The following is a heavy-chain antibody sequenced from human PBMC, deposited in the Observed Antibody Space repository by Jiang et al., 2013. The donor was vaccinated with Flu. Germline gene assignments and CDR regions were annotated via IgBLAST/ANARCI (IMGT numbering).Heavy chain of an antibody. CDR3: ARRYFDY. V-gene: IGHV3-7*01. CDR1: TFSNYW. CDR2: IKQDGSEI. Sequence: TFSNYWMHWVRQAPGKGLEWVANIKQDGSEIYYVDSVKGRFTISRDNAKNSLYLQMNSLRAEDTAVYYCARRYFDYWGQGTLVTGSPQ. J-gene: IGHJ4*02.